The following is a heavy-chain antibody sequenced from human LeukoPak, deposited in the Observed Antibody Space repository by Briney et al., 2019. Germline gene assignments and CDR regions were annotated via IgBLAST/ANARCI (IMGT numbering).Heavy chain of an antibody. J-gene: IGHJ4*02. CDR1: GYTFTSYD. D-gene: IGHD2-8*01. V-gene: IGHV1-8*03. CDR2: MNPNSGNT. CDR3: ARGGELETNGVCYIDY. Sequence: GASVKVSCKASGYTFTSYDINWVRQATGQGLEWMGWMNPNSGNTGYAQKFQGRVTITRNTSISTAYMELSSLRSEDTAVYYCARGGELETNGVCYIDYWGQGTLVTVSS.